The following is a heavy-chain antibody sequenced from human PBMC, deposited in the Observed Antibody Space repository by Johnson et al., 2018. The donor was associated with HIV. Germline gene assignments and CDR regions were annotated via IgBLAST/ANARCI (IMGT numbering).Heavy chain of an antibody. CDR1: GFTVSSNY. CDR3: ARGGRYCSGGICYRAFDI. CDR2: IYSGGST. D-gene: IGHD2-8*02. J-gene: IGHJ3*02. V-gene: IGHV3-53*01. Sequence: VQLVESGGGLVQPGGSLRLSCAASGFTVSSNYMSWVRQAPGKGLAWVSVIYSGGSTYYADSVKGRFTISRDNAKNSLDLQMNSLRVEDTALYYCARGGRYCSGGICYRAFDIWGQGTMVTVSS.